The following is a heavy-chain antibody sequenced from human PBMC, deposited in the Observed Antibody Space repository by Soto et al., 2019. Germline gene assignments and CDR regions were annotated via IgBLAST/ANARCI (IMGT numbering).Heavy chain of an antibody. CDR1: GFTFSSYS. D-gene: IGHD6-19*01. CDR2: ISSSSSYI. CDR3: ARASFPGIAVAGTSLVY. J-gene: IGHJ4*02. Sequence: PGGSLRLSCAASGFTFSSYSMNWVRQAPGKGLEWVSSISSSSSYIYYADSVKGRFTISRDNAKNSLYLQMNSLRAEDTAVYFCARASFPGIAVAGTSLVYWGQGTLVTVSS. V-gene: IGHV3-21*01.